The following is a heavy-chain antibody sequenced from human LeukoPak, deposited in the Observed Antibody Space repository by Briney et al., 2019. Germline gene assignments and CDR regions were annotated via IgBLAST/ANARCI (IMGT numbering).Heavy chain of an antibody. CDR3: AKDMGRWLQFSFDY. CDR2: ISWNSGSI. Sequence: PGGSLRLSCAASGFTFDDYAMHWVRQAPGKSLEWVSGISWNSGSIGYADSVKGRFTISRDNAKNSLYLQMNSLRAEDMDLYYCAKDMGRWLQFSFDYWGQGTLVTVSS. J-gene: IGHJ4*02. D-gene: IGHD5-24*01. CDR1: GFTFDDYA. V-gene: IGHV3-9*03.